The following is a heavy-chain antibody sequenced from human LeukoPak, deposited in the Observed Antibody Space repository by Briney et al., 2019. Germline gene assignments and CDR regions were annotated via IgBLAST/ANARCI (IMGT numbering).Heavy chain of an antibody. V-gene: IGHV3-30*04. CDR1: GFTFSNYA. CDR3: AKGPDGTFDY. Sequence: GGSLRLSCAASGFTFSNYAMHWVRQAPGKGLEWVAVISYDGSDEDYADSVKGRFTISRDSSRNTLSLQMDSLRAEDTAVYYCAKGPDGTFDYWGQGTLVTVSS. CDR2: ISYDGSDE. J-gene: IGHJ4*02. D-gene: IGHD1-1*01.